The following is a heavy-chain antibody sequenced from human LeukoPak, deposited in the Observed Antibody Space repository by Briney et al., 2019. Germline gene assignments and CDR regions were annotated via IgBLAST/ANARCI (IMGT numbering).Heavy chain of an antibody. CDR1: GFTLSRYG. D-gene: IGHD3-10*02. Sequence: PGGSLRLSYAASGFTLSRYGMHWVRQAPAKGLEWVAGIWFDGSHKKYAESVQGRFTISRHNSKSTLYLQMCSLRAEDTAVYYCARDGCSGTNQVYFDLWGQGTLVTVSS. J-gene: IGHJ4*02. CDR2: IWFDGSHK. V-gene: IGHV3-33*01. CDR3: ARDGCSGTNQVYFDL.